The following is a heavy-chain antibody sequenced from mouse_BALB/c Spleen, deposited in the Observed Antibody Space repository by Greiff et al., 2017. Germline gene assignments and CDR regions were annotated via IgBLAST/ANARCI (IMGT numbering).Heavy chain of an antibody. CDR2: ISYDGSN. J-gene: IGHJ4*01. CDR3: ARAPYRSYAMDY. V-gene: IGHV3-6*02. Sequence: EVKVEESGPGLVKPSQSLSLTCSVTGYSITSGYYWNWIRQFPGNKLEWMGYISYDGSNNYNPSLKNRISITRDTSKNQFFLKLNSVTTEDTATYYCARAPYRSYAMDYWGQGTSVTVSS. D-gene: IGHD2-14*01. CDR1: GYSITSGYY.